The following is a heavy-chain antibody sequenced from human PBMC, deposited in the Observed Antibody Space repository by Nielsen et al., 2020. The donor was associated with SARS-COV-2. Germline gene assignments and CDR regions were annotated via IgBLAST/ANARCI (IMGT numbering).Heavy chain of an antibody. CDR1: GFTLTNAW. CDR3: TAGGLGMVPNY. D-gene: IGHD5-24*01. V-gene: IGHV3-15*01. CDR2: IKGEIDGGTT. Sequence: GGSLRLSCAASGFTLTNAWMSWVRQAPGKGLEWVGRIKGEIDGGTTDYAAPVQGRFTISRDDSKNTLYLQMNSLKIEDTAFYYCTAGGLGMVPNYWGQGTLVTVSS. J-gene: IGHJ4*02.